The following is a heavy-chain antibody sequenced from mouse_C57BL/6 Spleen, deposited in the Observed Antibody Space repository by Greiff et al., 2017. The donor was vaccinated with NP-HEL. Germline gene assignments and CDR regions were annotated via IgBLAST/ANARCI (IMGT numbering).Heavy chain of an antibody. V-gene: IGHV1-4*01. D-gene: IGHD2-4*01. CDR2: INPSSGYT. CDR3: ARYDYDVAY. Sequence: VQRVESGAELARPGASVKMSCKASGYTFTSYTMHWVKQRPGQGLEWIGYINPSSGYTKYNQKFKDKATLTADKSSSTAYMQLSSLTSEDSAVYYCARYDYDVAYWGQGTLVTVSA. CDR1: GYTFTSYT. J-gene: IGHJ3*01.